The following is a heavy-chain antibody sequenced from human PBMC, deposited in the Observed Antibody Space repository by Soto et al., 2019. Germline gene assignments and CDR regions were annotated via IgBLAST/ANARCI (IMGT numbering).Heavy chain of an antibody. CDR1: GGTFSSYA. CDR3: ARFGSSSWYAPLDY. V-gene: IGHV1-69*05. J-gene: IGHJ4*02. Sequence: ASVKVSCKASGGTFSSYAIIWVRQAPGQGLEWMGRINPSCGRTNYAQKFQGRVTITRDESTSTVYMELSSLRSEDTAVYYCARFGSSSWYAPLDYWGQGTLVTVSS. CDR2: INPSCGRT. D-gene: IGHD6-13*01.